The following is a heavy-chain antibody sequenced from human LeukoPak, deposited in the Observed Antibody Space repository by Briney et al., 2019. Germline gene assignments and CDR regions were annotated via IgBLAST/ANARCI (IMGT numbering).Heavy chain of an antibody. D-gene: IGHD6-6*01. V-gene: IGHV3-66*01. CDR2: IYSGGST. J-gene: IGHJ4*02. CDR3: ARDPPAVAANTYG. Sequence: GGSLRLSCAASGVTVGNNYMNWVRQAPGKGLEWVSLIYSGGSTHYADSVKGRFTISRDSSKNTLYLQMNSLRVDGTAVYYCARDPPAVAANTYGWGQGTLVTVSS. CDR1: GVTVGNNY.